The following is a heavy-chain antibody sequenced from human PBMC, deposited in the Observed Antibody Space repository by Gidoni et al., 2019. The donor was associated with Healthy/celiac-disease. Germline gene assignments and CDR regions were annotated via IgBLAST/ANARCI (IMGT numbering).Heavy chain of an antibody. D-gene: IGHD2-15*01. CDR3: ATSSGGNFNFDY. Sequence: EVQLLESGGGLVQPGGSLRLSCAASGFTFSSYAMSWVRQAPGKGREWVSAISGSGGSTYYADSVKGRFTISRDNSKNTLYLQMNSLRAEDTAVYYCATSSGGNFNFDYWGQGTLVTVSS. J-gene: IGHJ4*02. CDR1: GFTFSSYA. V-gene: IGHV3-23*01. CDR2: ISGSGGST.